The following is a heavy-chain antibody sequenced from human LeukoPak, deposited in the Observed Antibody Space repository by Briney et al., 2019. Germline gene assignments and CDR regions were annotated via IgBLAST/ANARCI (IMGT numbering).Heavy chain of an antibody. D-gene: IGHD6-19*01. J-gene: IGHJ4*02. CDR1: GGSISSNSYY. CDR3: ARDGVQWLDRGFDY. V-gene: IGHV4-39*07. Sequence: SSETLSLTCTVSGGSISSNSYYWGWIRQPPGKGLEWIGSIYYSGSTYYNPSLKSRVTISVDTSKNQFSLKLSSVTAADTAVYYCARDGVQWLDRGFDYWGQGTLVTVSS. CDR2: IYYSGST.